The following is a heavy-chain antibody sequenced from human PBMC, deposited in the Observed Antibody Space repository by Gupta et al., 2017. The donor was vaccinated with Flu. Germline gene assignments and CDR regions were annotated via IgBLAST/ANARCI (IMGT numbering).Heavy chain of an antibody. CDR1: GGSLNSFY. V-gene: IGHV4-34*01. CDR3: AKCGSLGFVEY. CDR2: INRYGST. J-gene: IGHJ4*02. Sequence: TCGVSGGSLNSFYWAYIRQSPGGGLEWMAEINRYGSTNYNPSLAGRVTISVDTSRDQISLKLTSLTAADTGIYYCAKCGSLGFVEYWGQGSLGTVSS. D-gene: IGHD5-12*01.